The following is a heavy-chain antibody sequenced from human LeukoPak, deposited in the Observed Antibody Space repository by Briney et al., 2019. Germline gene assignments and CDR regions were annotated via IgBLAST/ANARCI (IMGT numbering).Heavy chain of an antibody. D-gene: IGHD6-19*01. Sequence: GGSLRLSCAASGFTFSSYAMSWVRQAPGKGLEWVSAISGSGGSTYYADSVKGRFTISRDNSKNTLYLQMNSLRAEDTAVYYCATFPIAVAGNDGVNYWGQGTLVTVSS. CDR2: ISGSGGST. J-gene: IGHJ4*02. CDR3: ATFPIAVAGNDGVNY. V-gene: IGHV3-23*01. CDR1: GFTFSSYA.